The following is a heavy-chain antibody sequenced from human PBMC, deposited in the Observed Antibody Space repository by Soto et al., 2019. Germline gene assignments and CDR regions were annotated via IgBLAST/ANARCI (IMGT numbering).Heavy chain of an antibody. Sequence: PSETLSRTFIFTGAPVINLYWNWLRPPPGKGLEWIGSVYGSGSTSYNSSLKSRLTISVDTSKNQFSLKLSSVTAADTAVYYCVRQVGATGSYSYAVWGQGTMVT. J-gene: IGHJ3*01. CDR3: VRQVGATGSYSYAV. CDR1: GAPVINLY. CDR2: VYGSGST. V-gene: IGHV4-59*02. D-gene: IGHD1-26*01.